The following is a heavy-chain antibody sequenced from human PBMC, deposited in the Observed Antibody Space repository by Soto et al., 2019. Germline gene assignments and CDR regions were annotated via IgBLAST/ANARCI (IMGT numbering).Heavy chain of an antibody. V-gene: IGHV1-18*01. CDR3: ARARPWNYLIVVVPAAMDYYYYMDV. CDR1: GYTFTSYG. CDR2: ISAYNGNT. Sequence: GASVKVSCKASGYTFTSYGISWVRQAPGQGLEWMGWISAYNGNTNYAQKLQGRVTMTTDTSTSTAYMELRSLRSDDTAVYYCARARPWNYLIVVVPAAMDYYYYMDVWGKGTTVTVSS. D-gene: IGHD2-2*01. J-gene: IGHJ6*03.